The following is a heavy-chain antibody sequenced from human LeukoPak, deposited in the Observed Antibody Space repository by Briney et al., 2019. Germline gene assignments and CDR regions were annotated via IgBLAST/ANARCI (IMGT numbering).Heavy chain of an antibody. J-gene: IGHJ4*02. CDR1: GFTFSSYV. V-gene: IGHV3-30*03. CDR2: ISYDGSNK. CDR3: ERARAGVTTAVDS. D-gene: IGHD4-17*01. Sequence: PGGSLRLSCAVSGFTFSSYVMHWVRQAPGKGLEWVAVISYDGSNKYYADSVKGRFTISRDNSKNTLYLQMNSLRAEDTAVYFCERARAGVTTAVDSWGQGTLVIVSS.